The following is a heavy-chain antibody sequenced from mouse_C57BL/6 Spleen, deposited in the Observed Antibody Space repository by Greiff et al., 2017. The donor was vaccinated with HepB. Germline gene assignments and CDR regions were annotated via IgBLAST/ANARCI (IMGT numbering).Heavy chain of an antibody. D-gene: IGHD1-1*01. J-gene: IGHJ1*03. CDR3: ARVTTVVAPYFDV. V-gene: IGHV1-64*01. Sequence: VQLQQPGAELVKPGASVKLSCKASGYTFTSYWMHWVKQRPGQGLEWIGMIHPNSGSTNYNEKFKSKATLTVDKSSSTAYMQLSSLTSEDSAVYYCARVTTVVAPYFDVWGTGTTVTVSS. CDR1: GYTFTSYW. CDR2: IHPNSGST.